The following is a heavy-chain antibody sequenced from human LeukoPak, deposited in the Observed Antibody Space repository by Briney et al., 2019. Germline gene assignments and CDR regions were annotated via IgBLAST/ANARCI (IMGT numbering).Heavy chain of an antibody. CDR1: GGSISSYY. V-gene: IGHV4-59*08. Sequence: PSETLSLTCTVSGGSISSYYWSWIRQPPGKGLEWIGYIYYSGSTNYNPSLKSRVTISVDTSKNQFSLKLSSVTAADTAVYYCASHFGISYYHYGMDVWGQGTTVTVFS. CDR2: IYYSGST. CDR3: ASHFGISYYHYGMDV. J-gene: IGHJ6*02. D-gene: IGHD2-21*01.